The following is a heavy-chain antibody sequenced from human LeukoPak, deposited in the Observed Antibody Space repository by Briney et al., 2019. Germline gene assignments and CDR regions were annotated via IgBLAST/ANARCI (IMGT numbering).Heavy chain of an antibody. V-gene: IGHV3-53*01. Sequence: TGGSLRLSCAASGFTVSSTYMSWVRQAPGKGLEWVSVICSGGNIYYIDSVKGRFTISRDTSKNTLYLQMNSLRAEDTAVYFCASRHCSGGGCYFAGADPFDYWGQGTLVTVSS. CDR2: ICSGGNI. J-gene: IGHJ4*02. CDR3: ASRHCSGGGCYFAGADPFDY. D-gene: IGHD2-15*01. CDR1: GFTVSSTY.